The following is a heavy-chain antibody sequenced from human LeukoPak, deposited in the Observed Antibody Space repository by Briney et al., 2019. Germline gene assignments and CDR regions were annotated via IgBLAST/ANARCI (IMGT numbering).Heavy chain of an antibody. CDR3: ARHLTGSSFDY. CDR1: GGSISSSSYF. J-gene: IGHJ4*02. CDR2: MYSSGST. V-gene: IGHV4-39*01. D-gene: IGHD2-8*02. Sequence: SETLSLTCTVSGGSISSSSYFWGWIRQPPGQGLEWIGSMYSSGSTYYNPSLKSRLTISVDTSKNQFSLKLSSVTAADTAVYYCARHLTGSSFDYWGQGTLVTVSS.